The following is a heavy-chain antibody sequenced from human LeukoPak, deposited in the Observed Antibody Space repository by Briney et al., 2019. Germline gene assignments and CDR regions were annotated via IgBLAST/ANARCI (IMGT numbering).Heavy chain of an antibody. Sequence: ASVKVSCKASGFNFTSSAMQWVRQARGQRLEWIGWIVVGSGNTNYAQKFQERVTITRDMSTSTAYMELSSLRSEDTAVYYCAADKAGTFDYWGQGTLVTVSS. J-gene: IGHJ4*02. V-gene: IGHV1-58*02. CDR3: AADKAGTFDY. CDR1: GFNFTSSA. CDR2: IVVGSGNT. D-gene: IGHD6-19*01.